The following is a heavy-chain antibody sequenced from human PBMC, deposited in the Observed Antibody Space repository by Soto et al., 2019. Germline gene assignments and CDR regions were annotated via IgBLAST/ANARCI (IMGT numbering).Heavy chain of an antibody. J-gene: IGHJ4*02. V-gene: IGHV3-23*01. CDR1: GFFFGSCA. CDR2: IGGSGGYT. D-gene: IGHD6-13*01. CDR3: AKDAAMVSSTFNYFDY. Sequence: PGGSLRLSCAASGFFFGSCAMSWVRQAPGKGLEWVSGIGGSGGYTSYADSVKGRFTISRDNSKNTLYLQMNSLRAEDTAVYYCAKDAAMVSSTFNYFDYWGQGALVTVSS.